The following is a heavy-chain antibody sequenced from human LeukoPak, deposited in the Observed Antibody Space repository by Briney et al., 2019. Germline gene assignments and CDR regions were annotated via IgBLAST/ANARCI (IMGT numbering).Heavy chain of an antibody. CDR2: ISTYTGRA. V-gene: IGHV1-18*01. J-gene: IGHJ3*01. D-gene: IGHD4-23*01. CDR1: VYRFNVYD. CDR3: ARADGTNSGTNAFDV. Sequence: ASVQVSCKTSVYRFNVYDILWVRQAPGHGLDYVGWISTYTGRANYAQKFQGRVSVITDTSTSTTYLELTNLTSSDTGLYYCARADGTNSGTNAFDVWGLGTMVTVAS.